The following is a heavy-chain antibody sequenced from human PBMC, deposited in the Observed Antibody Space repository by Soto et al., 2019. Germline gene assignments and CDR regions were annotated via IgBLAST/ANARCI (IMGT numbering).Heavy chain of an antibody. V-gene: IGHV4-59*01. D-gene: IGHD6-19*01. CDR2: IYYSGST. Sequence: KTSETLSLTCTVSGGSISSYYWSWIRQPPGKGLEWIGYIYYSGSTNYNPSLKSRVTISVDTSKNQFSLKLSSVTAADTAVYYCARERYSSGWYDWFDPWGQGTLVTVSS. CDR1: GGSISSYY. J-gene: IGHJ5*02. CDR3: ARERYSSGWYDWFDP.